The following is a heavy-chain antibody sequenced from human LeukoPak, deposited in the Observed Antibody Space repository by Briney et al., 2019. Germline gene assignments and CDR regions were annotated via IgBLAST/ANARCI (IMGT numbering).Heavy chain of an antibody. Sequence: GASVKVSCKASGGTISSYAISWVRQAPGQGLEWMGRIIPILGIANYAQKFQGRVTITVDKSTSTAYMELSSLRSEDTAVYYCAGALAAATAAFDYWGQGTLVTVSS. CDR3: AGALAAATAAFDY. J-gene: IGHJ4*02. D-gene: IGHD2-15*01. CDR2: IIPILGIA. CDR1: GGTISSYA. V-gene: IGHV1-69*04.